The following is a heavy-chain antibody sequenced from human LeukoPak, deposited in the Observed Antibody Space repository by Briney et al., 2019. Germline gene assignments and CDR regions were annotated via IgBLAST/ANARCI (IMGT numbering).Heavy chain of an antibody. CDR1: GGSISSGSYY. Sequence: PSETLSLTCTVSGGSISSGSYYWSWIRQPAGKGLEWIGRIYTSGSTNYNPSLKSRVTISVDTSKNQFSLKLSSVTAADTAVYYCARAAGTMVNFDYWGQGTLVTVSS. CDR2: IYTSGST. D-gene: IGHD3-10*01. V-gene: IGHV4-61*02. CDR3: ARAAGTMVNFDY. J-gene: IGHJ4*02.